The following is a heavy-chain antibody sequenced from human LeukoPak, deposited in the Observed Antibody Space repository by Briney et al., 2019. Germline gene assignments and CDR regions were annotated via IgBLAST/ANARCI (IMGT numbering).Heavy chain of an antibody. Sequence: GGSLRLSCAASGFTFSSYWMSWVRQAPGKGLEWVANIKQDGSEKYYVDSVNGRFTISRDNAKNSLYLQMNTLRAEDTAVYYCATFSGAHHKTFDSWGQGTLVTVSS. CDR1: GFTFSSYW. CDR3: ATFSGAHHKTFDS. D-gene: IGHD1-14*01. V-gene: IGHV3-7*01. J-gene: IGHJ4*02. CDR2: IKQDGSEK.